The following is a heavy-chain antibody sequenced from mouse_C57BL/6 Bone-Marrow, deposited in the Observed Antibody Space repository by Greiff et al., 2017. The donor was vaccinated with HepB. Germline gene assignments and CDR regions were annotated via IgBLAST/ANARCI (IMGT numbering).Heavy chain of an antibody. J-gene: IGHJ3*01. CDR3: AGGGYYPAWFAY. CDR2: IGPGSGST. Sequence: QVQLQQSGAELVKPGASVKISCKASGYTFTDYYINWVKQRPGQGLEWIGKIGPGSGSTYYNEKFKGKATLTADKSSSTAYMKISSLTSEDSAVYFCAGGGYYPAWFAYWGQGTLVTVSA. D-gene: IGHD2-3*01. CDR1: GYTFTDYY. V-gene: IGHV1-77*01.